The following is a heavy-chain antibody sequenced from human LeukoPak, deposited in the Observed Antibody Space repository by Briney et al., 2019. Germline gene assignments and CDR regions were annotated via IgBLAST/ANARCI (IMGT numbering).Heavy chain of an antibody. CDR3: ESDSVGLAAGYYPDY. V-gene: IGHV1-46*01. J-gene: IGHJ4*02. CDR1: GYTFTSYY. CDR2: INPSGGSK. D-gene: IGHD3-22*01. Sequence: ASVKVSCKASGYTFTSYYMHWVRQAPGQGLEGMGIINPSGGSKSYAQNSQGRVTMTSATSTSTVYMEMSSLSSEDTAVYYCESDSVGLAAGYYPDYWGQGTLVTVSS.